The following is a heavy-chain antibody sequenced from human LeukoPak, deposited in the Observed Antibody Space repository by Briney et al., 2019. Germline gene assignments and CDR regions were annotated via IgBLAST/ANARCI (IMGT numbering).Heavy chain of an antibody. Sequence: SETLSLTCAVSGGSISSSNWWSWVRQPPGKGLEWIGEIYHSGSTNYNPSLKSRVTISLDKSKNQFSLKLSSVTAADTAVYYCAREWGDPMHYYYYGMDVWGKGTTVTVSS. CDR2: IYHSGST. J-gene: IGHJ6*04. CDR3: AREWGDPMHYYYYGMDV. CDR1: GGSISSSNW. V-gene: IGHV4-4*02. D-gene: IGHD2-21*02.